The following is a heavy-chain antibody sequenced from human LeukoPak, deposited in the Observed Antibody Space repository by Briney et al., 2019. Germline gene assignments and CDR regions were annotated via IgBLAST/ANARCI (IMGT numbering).Heavy chain of an antibody. CDR1: GGSFSGYY. V-gene: IGHV4-34*01. D-gene: IGHD4-17*01. CDR2: INHSGST. Sequence: SETLSLTCAVYGGSFSGYYWCWIRQPPGKGLEWIGEINHSGSTNYNPSLKSRVTISVDTSKNQFSLKLSSVTAADTAVYYCARGGDYGGDYWGQGTLVTVSS. CDR3: ARGGDYGGDY. J-gene: IGHJ4*02.